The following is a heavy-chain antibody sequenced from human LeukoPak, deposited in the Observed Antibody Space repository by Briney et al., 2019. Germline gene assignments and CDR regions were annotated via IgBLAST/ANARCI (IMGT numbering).Heavy chain of an antibody. CDR2: ISSSGSTT. Sequence: PGGSLRLSCAASGFTFSSYWMSWVRQAPGKGLEWLSYISSSGSTTYYADSVKGRFTISRDNAKNSLYLQMNSLGAEDTAFYYCAREATAAGCFDPWGQGTLVTVSS. CDR3: AREATAAGCFDP. J-gene: IGHJ5*02. CDR1: GFTFSSYW. D-gene: IGHD2-8*01. V-gene: IGHV3-48*04.